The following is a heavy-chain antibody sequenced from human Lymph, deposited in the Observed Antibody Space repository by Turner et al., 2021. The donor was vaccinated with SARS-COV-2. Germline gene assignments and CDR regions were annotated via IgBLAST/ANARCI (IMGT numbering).Heavy chain of an antibody. CDR3: ARDIPTTADYFDY. J-gene: IGHJ4*02. Sequence: EVQLVESGGGLVTPGGSLRLSWAASGFTFSTYSMNWVRQAPGKGLEWISSISSSSSYIYYADSVKGRFTISRDDAKNSLYLQMNSLRAEDTAVYYCARDIPTTADYFDYWGQGTLVTVSS. V-gene: IGHV3-21*01. CDR1: GFTFSTYS. CDR2: ISSSSSYI. D-gene: IGHD4-17*01.